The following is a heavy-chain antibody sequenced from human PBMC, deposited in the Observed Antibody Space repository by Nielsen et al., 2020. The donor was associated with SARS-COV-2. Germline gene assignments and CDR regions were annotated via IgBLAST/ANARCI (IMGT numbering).Heavy chain of an antibody. Sequence: GESLKISCAASGFTFSSYAMSWVRQAPGKGLEWVSAISGSGGSTYYADSVKGRFTISRDNSKNTLYLQMNSLRAEDTAVYYCARDRRFLEWLSWGQGTLVTVSS. CDR1: GFTFSSYA. D-gene: IGHD3-3*01. CDR3: ARDRRFLEWLS. J-gene: IGHJ5*02. V-gene: IGHV3-23*01. CDR2: ISGSGGST.